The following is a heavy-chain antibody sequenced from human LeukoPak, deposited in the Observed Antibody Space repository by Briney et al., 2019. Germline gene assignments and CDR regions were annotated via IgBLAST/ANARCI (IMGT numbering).Heavy chain of an antibody. Sequence: GGSLRLSCVASGFIFSTSCMSWVRQAPGGGVECVDNIKRDGSEIYYVDSVRGRFTLSRDNAKNSLYLQMNSVRAEGSPMFFCARGDGYSIFQHWGQGTLVTVSS. CDR2: IKRDGSEI. J-gene: IGHJ1*01. CDR1: GFIFSTSC. V-gene: IGHV3-7*03. CDR3: ARGDGYSIFQH. D-gene: IGHD5-24*01.